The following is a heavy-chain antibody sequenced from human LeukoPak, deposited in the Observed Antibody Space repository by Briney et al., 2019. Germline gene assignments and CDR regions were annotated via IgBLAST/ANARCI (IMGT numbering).Heavy chain of an antibody. CDR2: IYYSGST. CDR3: ARALPRLAAAGPGEVTYYYGMDV. D-gene: IGHD6-13*01. CDR1: GGSISSYY. J-gene: IGHJ6*02. Sequence: PSETLSLTCTVSGGSISSYYWSWIRQPPGKGLEWIGYIYYSGSTNYNPSLKSRVTISVDTSKNQFSLKLSSVTAADTAVYYCARALPRLAAAGPGEVTYYYGMDVWGQGTTVTVSS. V-gene: IGHV4-59*01.